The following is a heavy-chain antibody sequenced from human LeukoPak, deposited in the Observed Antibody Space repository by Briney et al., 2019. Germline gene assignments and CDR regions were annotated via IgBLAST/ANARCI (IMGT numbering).Heavy chain of an antibody. V-gene: IGHV3-7*01. Sequence: GGSLRLSCAGSGFTFSSYWMSWVRQAPGKGLDWVANINQDESEKYYVDSVKGRFTISRDNAKNSLYLQMNSLRAEDTAVYYCARYGSYGSYFDFWGQGTLVTVSS. CDR1: GFTFSSYW. J-gene: IGHJ4*02. D-gene: IGHD5-18*01. CDR2: INQDESEK. CDR3: ARYGSYGSYFDF.